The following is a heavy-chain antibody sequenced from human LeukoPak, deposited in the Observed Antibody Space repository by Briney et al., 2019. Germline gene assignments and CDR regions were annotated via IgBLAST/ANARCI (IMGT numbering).Heavy chain of an antibody. CDR1: SASISTYY. Sequence: PSETLSLTCTLPSASISTYYCSWIRQPPGKGLGWIGYIYYKGSKSYNPSLRSRVTISVDTSKNQFSLKLSSVTAADTAVYYCARASYDSSAYYSGGFYYYYMDVWGEGTTVTVSS. CDR2: IYYKGSK. J-gene: IGHJ6*03. CDR3: ARASYDSSAYYSGGFYYYYMDV. D-gene: IGHD3-22*01. V-gene: IGHV4-59*01.